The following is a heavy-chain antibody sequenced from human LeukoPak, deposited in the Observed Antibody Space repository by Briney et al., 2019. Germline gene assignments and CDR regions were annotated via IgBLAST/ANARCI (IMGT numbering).Heavy chain of an antibody. J-gene: IGHJ4*02. CDR1: GFTFSSYG. V-gene: IGHV3-30*18. CDR2: ISYDGSNK. CDR3: AKGSPALDY. Sequence: GGSLRLSCAASGFTFSSYGMHWVRQAPGKGLEWVAVISYDGSNKYYADSVKGRFTISRDNSKNTLYLQMNSLRAEDTAVYYCAKGSPALDYWGQGTLVTVSS.